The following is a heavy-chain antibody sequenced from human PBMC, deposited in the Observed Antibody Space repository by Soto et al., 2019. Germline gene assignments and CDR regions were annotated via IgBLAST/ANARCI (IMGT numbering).Heavy chain of an antibody. CDR3: ARGGVYGDSDSFDI. V-gene: IGHV3-33*01. D-gene: IGHD4-17*01. J-gene: IGHJ3*02. Sequence: PGGSLRLSCAASGFTFSSYDMHWVRQAPGKGLEWVAVIWSDGSTEYSTESVKGRFTISRDNSQNTLYLQINSLRADDTAVFYCARGGVYGDSDSFDIWGQGXMVTV. CDR2: IWSDGSTE. CDR1: GFTFSSYD.